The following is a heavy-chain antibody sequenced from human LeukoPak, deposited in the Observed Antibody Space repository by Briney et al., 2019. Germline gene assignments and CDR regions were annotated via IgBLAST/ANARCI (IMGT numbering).Heavy chain of an antibody. CDR3: TKDPHAVATPRVY. V-gene: IGHV3-23*01. Sequence: GGSLRLSCAATGFTFSDYAMIWVRQAPGRGLGWVASTSASGGDRYYVDSVMGRFTISRDNSKNTLYLQMNSLRAEDTAIYYCTKDPHAVATPRVYWGQGILVTVSS. CDR1: GFTFSDYA. CDR2: TSASGGDR. J-gene: IGHJ4*02. D-gene: IGHD2-21*02.